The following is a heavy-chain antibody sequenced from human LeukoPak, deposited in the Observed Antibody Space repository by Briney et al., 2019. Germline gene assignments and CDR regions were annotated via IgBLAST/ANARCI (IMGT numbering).Heavy chain of an antibody. CDR1: GFTFSNHN. CDR3: ARVGDGYSVNYFDY. Sequence: GGSLRLSCAASGFTFSNHNMNCGRQAPGKGLEWVSYISSTSSTVYYADSVKGRFTVSRDNAKNSLYLQMNSLRDEDTAMFYCARVGDGYSVNYFDYWGQGTLVTVSS. J-gene: IGHJ4*02. CDR2: ISSTSSTV. V-gene: IGHV3-48*02. D-gene: IGHD5-24*01.